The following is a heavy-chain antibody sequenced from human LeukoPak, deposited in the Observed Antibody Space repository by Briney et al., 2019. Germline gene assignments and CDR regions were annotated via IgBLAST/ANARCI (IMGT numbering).Heavy chain of an antibody. D-gene: IGHD3-10*01. CDR2: IIPFLGIT. Sequence: ASVKISCKASGDSFSSYGVNWVRHAPGQGLEWMGMIIPFLGITNYAQKFQGRVTIRADKYTSTAYMELSSLRSEDTAVYYCARARRVRGVSPDYSWLDPWGQGTLVTVSS. J-gene: IGHJ5*02. V-gene: IGHV1-69*04. CDR1: GDSFSSYG. CDR3: ARARRVRGVSPDYSWLDP.